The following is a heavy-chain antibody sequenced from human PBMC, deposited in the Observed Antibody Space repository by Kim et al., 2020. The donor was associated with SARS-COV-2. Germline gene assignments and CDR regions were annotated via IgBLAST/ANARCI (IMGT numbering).Heavy chain of an antibody. CDR3: ARGWPGTYYYDSSGYPTDAFDI. D-gene: IGHD3-22*01. Sequence: SVKVSCKASGGTFSSYAISWVRQAPGQGLEWMGGIIPIFGTANYAQKFQGRVTITADESTSTAYMELSSLRSEDTAVYYCARGWPGTYYYDSSGYPTDAFDIWGQGTMVTVSS. CDR1: GGTFSSYA. J-gene: IGHJ3*02. CDR2: IIPIFGTA. V-gene: IGHV1-69*13.